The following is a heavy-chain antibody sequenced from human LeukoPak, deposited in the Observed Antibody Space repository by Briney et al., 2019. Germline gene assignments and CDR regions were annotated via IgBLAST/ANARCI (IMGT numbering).Heavy chain of an antibody. V-gene: IGHV3-23*01. CDR1: GLPFSSYA. J-gene: IGHJ4*02. CDR2: ISGSGVGT. D-gene: IGHD3-9*01. Sequence: PGGSLRLSCAASGLPFSSYAMTWVRQAPGKGLEWVSAISGSGVGTNYADSAKGRFTISRDNSKNTLYLQMNSLRAEDIAVYYCAKNGRDDHDKYFFDFWGQGTLVSVSS. CDR3: AKNGRDDHDKYFFDF.